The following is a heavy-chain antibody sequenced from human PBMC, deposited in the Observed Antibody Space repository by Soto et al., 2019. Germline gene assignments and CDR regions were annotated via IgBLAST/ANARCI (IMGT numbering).Heavy chain of an antibody. Sequence: SETLSRTCAVSGGSISSGGYSWSWIRQPPGKGLEWIGYIYHSGGTYYNPSLKSRVTISVDRSKNQFSLKLSSVTAADTAVYYCARVPGPWGQGTTVTVSS. J-gene: IGHJ6*02. CDR3: ARVPGP. V-gene: IGHV4-30-2*01. CDR1: GGSISSGGYS. CDR2: IYHSGGT.